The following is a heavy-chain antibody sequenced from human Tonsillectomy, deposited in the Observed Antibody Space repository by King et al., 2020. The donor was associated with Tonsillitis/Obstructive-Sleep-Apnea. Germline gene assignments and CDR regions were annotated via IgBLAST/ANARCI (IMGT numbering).Heavy chain of an antibody. D-gene: IGHD6-19*01. V-gene: IGHV3-7*04. CDR3: ARSRLAVTHTGVSFRY. Sequence: VQLVESGGGLVQRGGSLRLSCAASGFTFSNYWMSWVRQAPGKGLEWGANIKQDGSEKYFVDSVKGRFTISRDNAKNSLYLQMNSLRAEDTAVYYCARSRLAVTHTGVSFRYWGQGTLVTVSS. CDR2: IKQDGSEK. CDR1: GFTFSNYW. J-gene: IGHJ4*02.